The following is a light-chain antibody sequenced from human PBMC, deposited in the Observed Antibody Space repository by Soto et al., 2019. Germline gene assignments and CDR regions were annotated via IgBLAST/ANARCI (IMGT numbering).Light chain of an antibody. Sequence: DIQMTQSPSTLSASVGDRVTMTCRASQSISNWLAWYQQISGKAPRLLIYKASDLESGVPSRFSGSGSGTEFTLTISRLQPDDFETYYCQQYHNYPYTFGRGTKVDIX. V-gene: IGKV1-5*03. CDR1: QSISNW. J-gene: IGKJ2*01. CDR3: QQYHNYPYT. CDR2: KAS.